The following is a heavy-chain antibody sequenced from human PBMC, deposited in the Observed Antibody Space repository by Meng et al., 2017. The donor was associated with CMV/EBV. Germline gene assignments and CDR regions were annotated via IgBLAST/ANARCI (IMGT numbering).Heavy chain of an antibody. Sequence: SVKVSCKASGGTFSSYAISWVRQAPGQGLEWMGGIIPIFGTANYAQKFQGRVTITTDESTSTAYMELSSLRSEDTAVYYCANLRNMVRGGGYFDYWGQGTLVTVSS. CDR3: ANLRNMVRGGGYFDY. CDR1: GGTFSSYA. V-gene: IGHV1-69*05. J-gene: IGHJ4*02. D-gene: IGHD3-10*01. CDR2: IIPIFGTA.